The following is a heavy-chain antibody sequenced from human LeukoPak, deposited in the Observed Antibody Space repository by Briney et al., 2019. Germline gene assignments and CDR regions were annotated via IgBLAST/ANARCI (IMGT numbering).Heavy chain of an antibody. CDR2: INPSGGST. V-gene: IGHV3-23*01. Sequence: PGGSLTLSCAASGFAVSSNYMNWVRQAPGKGLEWVSAINPSGGSTYYVDSVKGRFSIFRDNSKNTLYLQMNGLRAEDTAVYYCAKKGEQQLVRGFDYWGQGALVTVSS. CDR3: AKKGEQQLVRGFDY. J-gene: IGHJ4*02. D-gene: IGHD6-13*01. CDR1: GFAVSSNY.